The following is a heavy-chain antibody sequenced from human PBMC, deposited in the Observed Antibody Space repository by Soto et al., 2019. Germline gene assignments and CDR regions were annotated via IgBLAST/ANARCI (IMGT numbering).Heavy chain of an antibody. CDR1: GGSIRVTDYF. V-gene: IGHV4-39*01. CDR2: IYHSGST. D-gene: IGHD7-27*01. Sequence: SETLSLTCTVSGGSIRVTDYFWGWIRQPPGKAPEWIASIYHSGSTYYNPSLKSRVTMSVDTSNNQFALTLNSVTAADTAVYLCARDSGWFDPWGQGTLVTVSS. CDR3: ARDSGWFDP. J-gene: IGHJ5*02.